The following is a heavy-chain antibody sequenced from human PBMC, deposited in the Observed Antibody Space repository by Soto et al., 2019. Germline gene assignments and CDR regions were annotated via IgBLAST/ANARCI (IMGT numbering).Heavy chain of an antibody. CDR1: GFTFSSYG. Sequence: QMQLVESGGGVVQPGRSLRLSCAASGFTFSSYGMHWVRQAPGKGLEWVAVIWSDGSTKYYADSVKGRFTISRDISNTLYLQMNNLRAEDTALYYCARDLRRGYGMDVWGQGTTVTVSS. V-gene: IGHV3-33*01. CDR3: ARDLRRGYGMDV. CDR2: IWSDGSTK. J-gene: IGHJ6*02.